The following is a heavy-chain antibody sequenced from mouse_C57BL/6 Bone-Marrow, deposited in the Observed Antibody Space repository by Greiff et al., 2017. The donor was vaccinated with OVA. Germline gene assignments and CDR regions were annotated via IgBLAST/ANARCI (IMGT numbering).Heavy chain of an antibody. CDR3: ARCSSYWYFDV. V-gene: IGHV1-81*01. CDR1: GYTFTSYG. CDR2: IYPRSGNT. J-gene: IGHJ1*03. D-gene: IGHD1-1*01. Sequence: QVHVKQSGAELARPGASVKLSCKASGYTFTSYGISWVKQRTGQGLEWIGEIYPRSGNTYYNEKFKGKATLTADKSSSTAYMELRSLTSEDSAVYFCARCSSYWYFDVWGTGTTVTVSS.